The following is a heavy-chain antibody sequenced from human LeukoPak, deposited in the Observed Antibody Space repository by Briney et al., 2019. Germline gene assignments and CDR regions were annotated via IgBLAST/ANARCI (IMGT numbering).Heavy chain of an antibody. V-gene: IGHV3-23*01. J-gene: IGHJ4*02. CDR2: ISGSGGST. CDR3: AKVEGASKASVY. D-gene: IGHD1-1*01. CDR1: GFTFSNYA. Sequence: GGSLRLSCAASGFTFSNYAMTCVRQAPGKGLEWVSSISGSGGSTYYADSVKGRFTISRDNSKNTLYLQMYSLRAEDTAVYYCAKVEGASKASVYWGQGALVTVSS.